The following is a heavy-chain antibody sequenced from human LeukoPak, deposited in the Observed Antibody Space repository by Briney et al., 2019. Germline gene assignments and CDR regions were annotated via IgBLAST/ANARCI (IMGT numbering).Heavy chain of an antibody. CDR1: GGSFSGYY. CDR2: INHGGST. D-gene: IGHD1-26*01. CDR3: ARGSGSYYRPLNWFDP. Sequence: SETLSLTCAVYGGSFSGYYWSWIRQPPGKGLEWIGEINHGGSTNYNPSLKSRVTISVDTSKNQFSLKLSSVTAADTAVYYCARGSGSYYRPLNWFDPWGQGTLVTVSS. V-gene: IGHV4-34*01. J-gene: IGHJ5*02.